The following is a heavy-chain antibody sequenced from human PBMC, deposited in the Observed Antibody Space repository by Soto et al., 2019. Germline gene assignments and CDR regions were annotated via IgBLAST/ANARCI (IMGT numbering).Heavy chain of an antibody. J-gene: IGHJ3*02. CDR1: GFTFSSYA. CDR2: ISGSGGST. D-gene: IGHD3-16*02. Sequence: GGSLRLSCAASGFTFSSYAMSWVRQAPGKGLEWVSAISGSGGSTYYADSVKGRFTISRDNSKNTLYLQMNSLRAEDTAVYYCAKSFLETYYDYVWGSYRLPGAFDIWGQGTMVTVSS. CDR3: AKSFLETYYDYVWGSYRLPGAFDI. V-gene: IGHV3-23*01.